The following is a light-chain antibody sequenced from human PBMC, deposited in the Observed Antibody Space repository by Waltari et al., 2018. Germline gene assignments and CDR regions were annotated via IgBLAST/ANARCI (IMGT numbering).Light chain of an antibody. V-gene: IGLV3-21*02. CDR3: QVWDSSSDHPV. CDR1: NIGSKT. Sequence: SYVLTQPPSVSVAPGQTARITCGGNNIGSKTVHWYQQKPGQAPVLVVYDDSDRPAGIPERVSGSNSGNTATLTISSVEGGDEADYYCQVWDSSSDHPVFGGGTKLTVL. J-gene: IGLJ3*02. CDR2: DDS.